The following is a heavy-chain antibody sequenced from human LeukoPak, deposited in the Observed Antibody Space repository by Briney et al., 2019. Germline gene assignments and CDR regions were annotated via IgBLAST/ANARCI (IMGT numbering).Heavy chain of an antibody. CDR3: ARGGSGTYYHY. Sequence: SETLSLTCTVSGGSITSYHYSWIRQPPGKGLERIGYIYYSGSANYNPSLKSRVTISVDTSKNQFSLKLSSVTAADTAVYYCARGGSGTYYHYWGQGTLVTVSS. D-gene: IGHD1-26*01. CDR1: GGSITSYH. CDR2: IYYSGSA. V-gene: IGHV4-59*01. J-gene: IGHJ4*02.